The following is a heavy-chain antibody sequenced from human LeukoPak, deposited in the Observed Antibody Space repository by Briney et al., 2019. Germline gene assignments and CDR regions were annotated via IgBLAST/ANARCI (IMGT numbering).Heavy chain of an antibody. CDR1: GFTFSSCS. V-gene: IGHV3-21*01. CDR2: ISASPYI. Sequence: GGSLRLSCAASGFTFSSCSMNWARQAPGKGLEWVSSISASPYIYYADSVKGRFTISRDDSKNSLYLQMNSLRAEDTALYYCARGGLSGQRTDLFDIWGQGTMVTVSS. CDR3: ARGGLSGQRTDLFDI. D-gene: IGHD2/OR15-2a*01. J-gene: IGHJ3*02.